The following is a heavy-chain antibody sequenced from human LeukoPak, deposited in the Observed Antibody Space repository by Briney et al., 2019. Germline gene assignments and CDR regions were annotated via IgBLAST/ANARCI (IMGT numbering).Heavy chain of an antibody. CDR3: ASGLELDY. CDR2: IKQDGSEK. Sequence: GGSLRLSCAASGFTFSNAWMRWVRQAPGKGLEWVANIKQDGSEKNYVDSVKGRFTISRDNAKNSLYLQMNSLRAEDTAVYYCASGLELDYWGQGTLVTVSS. CDR1: GFTFSNAW. V-gene: IGHV3-7*03. J-gene: IGHJ4*02.